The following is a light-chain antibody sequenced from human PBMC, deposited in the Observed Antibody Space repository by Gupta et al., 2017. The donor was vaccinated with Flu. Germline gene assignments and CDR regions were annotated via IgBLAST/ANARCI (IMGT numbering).Light chain of an antibody. CDR1: QSVGNY. CDR3: QQRINWPLT. Sequence: GERATLSCRASQSVGNYFAWYQQKPGQAPRLLIYDASNRATGIPARFSGSGSGTDFTLTISSLESEDFAVYFCQQRINWPLTFGGGTKVEFK. CDR2: DAS. J-gene: IGKJ4*01. V-gene: IGKV3-11*01.